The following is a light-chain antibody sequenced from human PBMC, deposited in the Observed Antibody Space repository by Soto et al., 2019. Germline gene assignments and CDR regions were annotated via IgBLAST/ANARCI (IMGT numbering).Light chain of an antibody. Sequence: ETVMTQSPATLSVSPGERATLSCGASQSVSSKLAWYQQKPGQAPRLLIYGASTRATGIPARFSGSGSGTEFTLTISGLQSEDFAVYYCQQYNNWPQTFGQGTKVDIK. CDR2: GAS. CDR1: QSVSSK. CDR3: QQYNNWPQT. J-gene: IGKJ1*01. V-gene: IGKV3D-15*01.